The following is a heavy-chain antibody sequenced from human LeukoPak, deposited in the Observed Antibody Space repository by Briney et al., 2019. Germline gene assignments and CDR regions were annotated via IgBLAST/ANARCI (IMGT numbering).Heavy chain of an antibody. D-gene: IGHD3-16*01. CDR1: GFTFSSYA. J-gene: IGHJ4*02. V-gene: IGHV3-23*01. Sequence: GGSLRLSCAASGFTFSSYAMSWVRQAPGKGLEWVSAISGSGGSTYYADSVKGRFTISRDNSKDTLYLQMNSLRAEDTAVYYCAKDLWPVYDYVWGGSDYWGQGTLVTVSS. CDR3: AKDLWPVYDYVWGGSDY. CDR2: ISGSGGST.